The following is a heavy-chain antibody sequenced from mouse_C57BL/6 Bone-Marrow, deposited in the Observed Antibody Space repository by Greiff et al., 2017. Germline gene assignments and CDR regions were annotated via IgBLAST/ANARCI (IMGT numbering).Heavy chain of an antibody. V-gene: IGHV1-64*01. D-gene: IGHD2-2*01. CDR3: ARYGYPLAMDY. Sequence: QVQLQQPGAELVKPGASVKLSCKASGYTFTSYWMHWVKQRPGQGLEWIGMIHPNSGSTNYNEKFKSKATLTVDKSSSTAFMQLSSLTSEDSAVYYCARYGYPLAMDYWGQGTSVTVSS. CDR2: IHPNSGST. J-gene: IGHJ4*01. CDR1: GYTFTSYW.